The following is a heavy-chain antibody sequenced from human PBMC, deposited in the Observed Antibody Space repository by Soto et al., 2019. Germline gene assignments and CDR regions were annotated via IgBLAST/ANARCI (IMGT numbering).Heavy chain of an antibody. J-gene: IGHJ4*02. CDR2: IVPIYRTA. CDR3: VRDSGAKLSSS. V-gene: IGHV1-69*01. D-gene: IGHD6-13*01. Sequence: QVQLVQSGAKVKKPGSSGKVSCKASGGTFSSYRINWVRQAPGQGLEWVGGIVPIYRTADYAQKFQGRVTITADESARTSYMELRSLKSQDTAVYYCVRDSGAKLSSSWGQGTLVTVSS. CDR1: GGTFSSYR.